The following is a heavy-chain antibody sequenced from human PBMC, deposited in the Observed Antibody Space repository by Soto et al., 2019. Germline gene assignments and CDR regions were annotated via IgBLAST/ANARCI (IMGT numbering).Heavy chain of an antibody. J-gene: IGHJ5*02. D-gene: IGHD7-27*01. CDR1: GGSISSSSYY. V-gene: IGHV4-39*07. CDR2: IYYSGST. Sequence: SETLSLTCTVSGGSISSSSYYWGWIRQPPGKGLEWIGSIYYSGSTYYNPSLKSRVTISVDTSKNQFSLKLSSVTAADTAVYYCARDSNELGHWFDPWGQGTLVTVSS. CDR3: ARDSNELGHWFDP.